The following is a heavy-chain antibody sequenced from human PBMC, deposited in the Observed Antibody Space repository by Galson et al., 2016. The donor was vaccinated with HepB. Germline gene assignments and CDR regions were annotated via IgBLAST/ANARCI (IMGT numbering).Heavy chain of an antibody. D-gene: IGHD3-10*01. CDR1: GGPVSDGSYY. V-gene: IGHV4-61*01. J-gene: IGHJ4*02. CDR3: ARVGYYGSGRAYYFDY. CDR2: IYYTGST. Sequence: SETLSLTCTVSGGPVSDGSYYWSWIRQPPGKALEWIGFIYYTGSTNYNPPLKSRVTISVDPSKNQLSLNLRSVTAADTALYHCARVGYYGSGRAYYFDYWGQGTLVIVSS.